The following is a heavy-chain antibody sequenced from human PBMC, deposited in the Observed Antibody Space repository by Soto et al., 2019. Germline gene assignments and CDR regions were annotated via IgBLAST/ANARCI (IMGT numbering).Heavy chain of an antibody. Sequence: QVQLVESGGGVVQPGRSLRLSCAASGFTFSSYGMHWVRQAPGKGLEWVAVISYDGSNKYYADSVKGRFTISRDNSKNTLYLQMNSLRAEDTAVYYCAKDFRKPFCGGDCWFQHWGQGTLVTVSS. CDR1: GFTFSSYG. CDR3: AKDFRKPFCGGDCWFQH. D-gene: IGHD2-21*02. J-gene: IGHJ1*01. V-gene: IGHV3-30*18. CDR2: ISYDGSNK.